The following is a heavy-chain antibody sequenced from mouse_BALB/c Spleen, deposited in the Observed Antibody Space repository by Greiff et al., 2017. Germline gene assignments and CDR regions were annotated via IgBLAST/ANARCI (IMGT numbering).Heavy chain of an antibody. CDR3: ARGYDDDEGYYYAMDY. Sequence: QVQLQQSGAELAKPGASVKMSCKASGYTFTSYWMHWVKQRPGQGLEWIGYINPSSGYTEYNQKFKDKTTLTADKSSSTAYMQLSSLTSEDSAVYYCARGYDDDEGYYYAMDYWGQGTSVTVSS. CDR2: INPSSGYT. V-gene: IGHV1-4*02. CDR1: GYTFTSYW. J-gene: IGHJ4*01. D-gene: IGHD2-14*01.